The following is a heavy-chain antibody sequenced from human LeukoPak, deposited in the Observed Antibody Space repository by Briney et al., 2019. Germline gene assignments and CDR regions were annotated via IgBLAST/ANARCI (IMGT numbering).Heavy chain of an antibody. CDR3: ARQTRDGSGSRGYFFDF. V-gene: IGHV5-51*01. D-gene: IGHD3-10*01. CDR2: IYPGDSDT. J-gene: IGHJ4*02. Sequence: GESLKIPCQGSGYIFTHNWIGWVRQKPGKGLEWMGIIYPGDSDTRYSPSFEGQVTISVDKSSSTAYLQWSRLKASDTAIYYCARQTRDGSGSRGYFFDFWGEGTLVTVSS. CDR1: GYIFTHNW.